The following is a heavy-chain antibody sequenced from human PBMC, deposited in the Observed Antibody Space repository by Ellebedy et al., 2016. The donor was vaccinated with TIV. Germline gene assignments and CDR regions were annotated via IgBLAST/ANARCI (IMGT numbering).Heavy chain of an antibody. CDR2: ISSSGGST. CDR1: GFTFSSYA. V-gene: IGHV3-23*01. J-gene: IGHJ4*02. Sequence: GESLKISCAASGFTFSSYAMSWVRQAPGKGLEWVAGISSSGGSTYYADSVKGRFTISRDYSKNTLNLQVSSLRAEDPAVYYCAKNSGTYARTDYWGQGTLVTVSS. CDR3: AKNSGTYARTDY. D-gene: IGHD1-26*01.